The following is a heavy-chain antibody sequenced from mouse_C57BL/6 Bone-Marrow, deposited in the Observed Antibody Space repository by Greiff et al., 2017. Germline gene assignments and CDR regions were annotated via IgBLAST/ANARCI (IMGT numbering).Heavy chain of an antibody. D-gene: IGHD2-4*01. Sequence: VQGVESGGGLVQSGRSLRLSCATSGFTFSDFYMEWVRQAPGKGLEWIAASRNKANDYTTEYSASVKGRFIVSRDTSQSILYLQMNALRAEDTAIYYCARDGDYDGGYAMDYWGQGTSVTVSS. CDR1: GFTFSDFY. CDR3: ARDGDYDGGYAMDY. CDR2: SRNKANDYTT. V-gene: IGHV7-1*01. J-gene: IGHJ4*01.